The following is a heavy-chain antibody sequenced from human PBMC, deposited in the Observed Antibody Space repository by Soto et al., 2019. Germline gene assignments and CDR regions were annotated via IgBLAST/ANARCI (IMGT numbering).Heavy chain of an antibody. V-gene: IGHV1-69*01. Sequence: QVQLVQSGAEVKKPGSSVKVSCKASGGTFSSYAISWVRQAPGQGLEWMGGIIPIFGTANYAQQFQGRVTIPADESTSTAYMELSSLRSEDTGVYYCASRVESVRGYSYGYGAFDIWGQGTMVTVSS. CDR3: ASRVESVRGYSYGYGAFDI. D-gene: IGHD5-18*01. CDR2: IIPIFGTA. CDR1: GGTFSSYA. J-gene: IGHJ3*02.